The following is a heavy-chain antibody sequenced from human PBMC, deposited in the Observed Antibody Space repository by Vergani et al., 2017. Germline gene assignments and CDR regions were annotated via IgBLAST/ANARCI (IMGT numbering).Heavy chain of an antibody. D-gene: IGHD2-21*01. J-gene: IGHJ4*02. V-gene: IGHV5-51*01. CDR1: ESSFISNE. CDR3: TRHVPCGDGACLHFDH. CDR2: INPIDSKI. Sequence: EVMLVQSGAEVKKPGESLKISCKYSESSFISNEIAWVRQMSGKGLQWMWNINPIDSKIAYSPSFQGQALMSLDKSITTAYLQWRSLKASDTAIYYCTRHVPCGDGACLHFDHWGQGTQVTVSS.